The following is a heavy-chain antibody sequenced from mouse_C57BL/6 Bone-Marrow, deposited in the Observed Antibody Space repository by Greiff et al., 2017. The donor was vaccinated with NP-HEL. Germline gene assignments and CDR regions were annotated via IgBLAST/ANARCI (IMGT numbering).Heavy chain of an antibody. V-gene: IGHV1-81*01. CDR2: IYPRSGNT. CDR1: GYTFTSYG. D-gene: IGHD1-1*01. J-gene: IGHJ4*01. CDR3: ARWDCSGCYAMDY. Sequence: QVQLQQSGAELARPGASVKLSCKASGYTFTSYGISWVKQRPGQGLEWIGEIYPRSGNTSYNEKFKGKATLTADKSSSTAYMELRSLTSEDSAVYFCARWDCSGCYAMDYWGQGTSVTVSS.